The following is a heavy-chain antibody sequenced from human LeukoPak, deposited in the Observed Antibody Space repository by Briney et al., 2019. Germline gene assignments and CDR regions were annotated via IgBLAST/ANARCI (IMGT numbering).Heavy chain of an antibody. D-gene: IGHD3-10*01. CDR2: ISGSGGST. CDR3: AKDLYYYGSGSPPFDY. V-gene: IGHV3-23*01. J-gene: IGHJ4*02. Sequence: AGGSLRLSCAASGFTFSSYAMSWVRRAPGKGLEWVSAISGSGGSTYYADSVKGRFTISRDNSKNTLYLQMNSLRAEDTAVYYCAKDLYYYGSGSPPFDYWGQGTLVTVSS. CDR1: GFTFSSYA.